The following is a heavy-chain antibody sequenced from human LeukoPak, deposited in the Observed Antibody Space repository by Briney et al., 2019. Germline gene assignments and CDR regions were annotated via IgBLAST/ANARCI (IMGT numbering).Heavy chain of an antibody. CDR2: IRFDDSNK. CDR3: AKDVFKKITMVRGILNF. Sequence: GGSLRLSCAASGFTFSDYGLHWVRQPPGKGLEWVAFIRFDDSNKYYADSVMGRFTISRDNSKNTLYLQMNSLRAEDTAIYYCAKDVFKKITMVRGILNFWGQGTLVTVSS. J-gene: IGHJ4*02. D-gene: IGHD3-10*01. V-gene: IGHV3-30*02. CDR1: GFTFSDYG.